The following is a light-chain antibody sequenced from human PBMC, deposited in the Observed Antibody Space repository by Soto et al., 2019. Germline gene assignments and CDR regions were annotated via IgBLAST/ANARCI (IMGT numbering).Light chain of an antibody. CDR2: EVS. CDR1: SSDVGGYNY. Sequence: ALTQPPSASGSPGQSVTISCTGTSSDVGGYNYVSWYQQRPAKAPKLMIYEVSKRPSGVPDRFSGSKSGNTASLTVSGLQAEDEADYYCSSYAGSNSHVLFGGGTKVTVL. J-gene: IGLJ2*01. CDR3: SSYAGSNSHVL. V-gene: IGLV2-8*01.